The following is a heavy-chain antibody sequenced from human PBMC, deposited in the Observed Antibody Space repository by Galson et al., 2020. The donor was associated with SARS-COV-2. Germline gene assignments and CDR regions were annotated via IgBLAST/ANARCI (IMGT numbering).Heavy chain of an antibody. Sequence: ASETLSLTCTVSGGSISSYYWSWIRQPPGKGLEWIGYIYYSGSTNYNPSLKSRVTISVDTSKNQFSLKLSSVTAADTAVYYCARVLNSSGWFPNWFDPCGQGTLVTVSS. CDR2: IYYSGST. CDR1: GGSISSYY. D-gene: IGHD6-19*01. V-gene: IGHV4-59*01. CDR3: ARVLNSSGWFPNWFDP. J-gene: IGHJ5*02.